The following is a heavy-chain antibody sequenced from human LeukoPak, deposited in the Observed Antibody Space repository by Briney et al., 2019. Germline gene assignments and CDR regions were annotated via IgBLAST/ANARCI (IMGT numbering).Heavy chain of an antibody. CDR2: INCSSRNI. CDR1: GFTFRSYT. J-gene: IGHJ4*02. CDR3: ARGALEDDDLWTGSPEVAY. D-gene: IGHD3/OR15-3a*01. Sequence: GGSLRLSCVASGFTFRSYTMNWVRQAPAKGLELVASINCSSRNIYYADSVKGRFIISRDNGADSLLLQMNSLRAEDTAVYYCARGALEDDDLWTGSPEVAYWGQGTLVTVSS. V-gene: IGHV3-21*01.